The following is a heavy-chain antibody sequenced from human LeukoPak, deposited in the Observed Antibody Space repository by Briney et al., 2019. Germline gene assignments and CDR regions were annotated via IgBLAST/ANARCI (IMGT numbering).Heavy chain of an antibody. J-gene: IGHJ4*02. CDR2: IYYSGST. CDR1: GGSISSYY. Sequence: SETLCLTCTVSGGSISSYYWSWIRQPPGKGLEWIGYIYYSGSTNYNPSLKSRVTISVDTSKNQFSLKLSSVTAADTAVYYCARVRGYSYGPFDYWGQGTLVTVSS. D-gene: IGHD5-18*01. V-gene: IGHV4-59*01. CDR3: ARVRGYSYGPFDY.